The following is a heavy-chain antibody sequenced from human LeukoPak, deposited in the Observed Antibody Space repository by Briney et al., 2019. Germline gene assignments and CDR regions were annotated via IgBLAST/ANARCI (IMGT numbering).Heavy chain of an antibody. CDR1: GFTFSGYA. CDR3: VKDSHFSMACSGGSCSFDY. CDR2: ISSNGGST. V-gene: IGHV3-64D*06. Sequence: GGSLRLSCSASGFTFSGYAMHWLRQAPGKGLEYVSGISSNGGSTYYADSVKGRFTISRDNSKSTLYLQMSSLRAEDTAVYYCVKDSHFSMACSGGSCSFDYWGQGTLVTVSS. D-gene: IGHD2-15*01. J-gene: IGHJ4*02.